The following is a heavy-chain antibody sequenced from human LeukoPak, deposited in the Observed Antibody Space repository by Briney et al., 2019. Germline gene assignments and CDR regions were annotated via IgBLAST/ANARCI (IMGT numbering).Heavy chain of an antibody. D-gene: IGHD6-13*01. Sequence: ASVKVSCKASGYTCTGYYMHWVRQAPGQGLEWMGWINPNSGGTNYAQKFQGWVTMTRDTSISTAYMELSRLRSDDTAVYYCAIGPSSTPYYSYGMDVWGQGTTVTVSS. CDR2: INPNSGGT. J-gene: IGHJ6*02. V-gene: IGHV1-2*04. CDR1: GYTCTGYY. CDR3: AIGPSSTPYYSYGMDV.